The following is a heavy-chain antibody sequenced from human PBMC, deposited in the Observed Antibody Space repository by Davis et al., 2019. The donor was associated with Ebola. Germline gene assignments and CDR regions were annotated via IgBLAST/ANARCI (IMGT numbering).Heavy chain of an antibody. V-gene: IGHV1-2*02. CDR2: INPNSGGT. CDR1: GFTFSSYG. J-gene: IGHJ6*02. CDR3: ARDVVGLRFLEWLHNYGMDV. Sequence: PGGSLRLSCAASGFTFSSYGMHWVRQAPGQGLEWMGWINPNSGGTNYAQKFQGRVTMTRDTSISTAYMELSRLRSDDTAVYYCARDVVGLRFLEWLHNYGMDVWGQGTTVTVSS. D-gene: IGHD3-3*01.